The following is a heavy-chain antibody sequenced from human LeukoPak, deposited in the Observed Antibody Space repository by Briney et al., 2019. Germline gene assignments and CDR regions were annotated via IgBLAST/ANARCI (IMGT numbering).Heavy chain of an antibody. CDR1: GFTFSSYA. D-gene: IGHD3-22*01. CDR2: ISGSGGST. CDR3: AKGAPRAHFYDTSGDPFHI. J-gene: IGHJ3*02. V-gene: IGHV3-23*01. Sequence: PGGSLRLSCAASGFTFSSYAMSWVRQAPGKGLEWVSAISGSGGSTYYADSVKGLFTISRDNSKNILYLQMNSLRAEDTAVYYCAKGAPRAHFYDTSGDPFHIWGLGTMVTVSS.